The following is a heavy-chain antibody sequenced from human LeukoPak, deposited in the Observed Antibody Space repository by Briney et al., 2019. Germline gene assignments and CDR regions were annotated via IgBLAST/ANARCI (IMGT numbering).Heavy chain of an antibody. Sequence: PSETLSLSCTVSGGSIGSGDYYWSWIRQPPGKGLEWIGYIYYGGSTYYNPSLKSRVTISVNTSKNQFSLKLSSVTAADTAVYYCARVWPGTEVDYWGPGTLVTVSS. D-gene: IGHD3/OR15-3a*01. CDR3: ARVWPGTEVDY. CDR1: GGSIGSGDYY. J-gene: IGHJ4*02. V-gene: IGHV4-30-4*08. CDR2: IYYGGST.